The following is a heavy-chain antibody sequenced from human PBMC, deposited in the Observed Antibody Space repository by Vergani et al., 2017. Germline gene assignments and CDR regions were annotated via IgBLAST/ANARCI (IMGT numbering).Heavy chain of an antibody. D-gene: IGHD6-13*01. V-gene: IGHV3-48*01. J-gene: IGHJ3*01. CDR2: ISSSSSTI. CDR1: GFTFSSYS. Sequence: EVQLVESGGGLVQPGGSLRLSCAASGFTFSSYSMNWVRQGPGKGLEWVSYISSSSSTINYADSVKGRFTISRDNAKNSLYLQMNSLRAEDTAVYYCARDLFSSSSWYLQGAFDFWGQGTMVTVSS. CDR3: ARDLFSSSSWYLQGAFDF.